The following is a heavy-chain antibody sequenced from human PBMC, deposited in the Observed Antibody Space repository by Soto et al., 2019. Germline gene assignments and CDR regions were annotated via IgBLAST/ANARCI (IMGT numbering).Heavy chain of an antibody. Sequence: GGSLRLSCAASGFTVSSNYMSWVRQAPGKGLEWVSVIYSGGSTYYADSVKGRFTISRDNSKNTLYLQMNSLRAEDTAVYYCARDSFSRGYFDWLPPLSDYYMDVWGKGTTVTVSS. J-gene: IGHJ6*03. CDR2: IYSGGST. CDR3: ARDSFSRGYFDWLPPLSDYYMDV. V-gene: IGHV3-66*01. D-gene: IGHD3-9*01. CDR1: GFTVSSNY.